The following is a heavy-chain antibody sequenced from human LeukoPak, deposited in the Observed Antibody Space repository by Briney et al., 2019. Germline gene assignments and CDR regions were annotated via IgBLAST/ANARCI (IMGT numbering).Heavy chain of an antibody. D-gene: IGHD3-3*02. V-gene: IGHV3-23*01. CDR2: IDSSGGGI. CDR1: GFTFINYA. CDR3: AKYSISAPPPRDFDS. Sequence: GGSLRLSCEASGFTFINYARTWVPQGPGKGLEWVSVIDSSGGGIHYADAVKGRFIVSRDNSKNTVFLQMNSLRAEDTAVYYCAKYSISAPPPRDFDSWGQGTLVTVSS. J-gene: IGHJ4*02.